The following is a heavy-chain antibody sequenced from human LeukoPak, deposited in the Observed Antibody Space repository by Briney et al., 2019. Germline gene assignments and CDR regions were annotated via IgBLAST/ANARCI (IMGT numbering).Heavy chain of an antibody. CDR1: GLTFSGSG. CDR2: IGRQGDSDAT. Sequence: GGSLKLSCAASGLTFSGSGIHWVRQASGKGLEWIGRIGRQGDSDATRYAASLKGKFTISRVDSRNTAYLHMNSLKAEDTAVYYCAGDYNFLTGLNYWGQGTLVTVSS. J-gene: IGHJ4*02. CDR3: AGDYNFLTGLNY. V-gene: IGHV3-73*01. D-gene: IGHD3-9*01.